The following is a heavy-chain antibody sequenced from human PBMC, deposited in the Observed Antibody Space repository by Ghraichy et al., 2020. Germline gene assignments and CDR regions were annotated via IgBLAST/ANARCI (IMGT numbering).Heavy chain of an antibody. J-gene: IGHJ4*02. CDR2: ISSSSSTI. CDR1: GLTFSSYS. D-gene: IGHD3-22*01. Sequence: GGSLRLSCAASGLTFSSYSMNWVRQAPGKGLEWVSYISSSSSTIYYADSVKGRFTISRDNAKNSLYLQMNSLRDEDTAVYYCARGVWLLPYYFDYWGQGTLVTVSS. V-gene: IGHV3-48*02. CDR3: ARGVWLLPYYFDY.